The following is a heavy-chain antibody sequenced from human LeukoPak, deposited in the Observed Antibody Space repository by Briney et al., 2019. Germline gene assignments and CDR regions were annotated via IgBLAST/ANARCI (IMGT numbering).Heavy chain of an antibody. J-gene: IGHJ3*02. CDR1: GGSISSYY. D-gene: IGHD2-15*01. CDR3: ARTREGDCSGGRCGYDAFDI. CDR2: IYTIGST. V-gene: IGHV4-4*07. Sequence: SETLSLTRTVSGGSISSYYWSWIRQPARKGLECIGRIYTIGSTNYNPSLKSRVTMSVDTSKNQFSLKLSSVTAADTAVYYCARTREGDCSGGRCGYDAFDIWGQGTMVTVSS.